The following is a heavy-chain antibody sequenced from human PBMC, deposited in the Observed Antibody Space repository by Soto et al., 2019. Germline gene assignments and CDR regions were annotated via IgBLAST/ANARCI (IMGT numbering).Heavy chain of an antibody. Sequence: SHALSRTCAISGDRVCSNSGAWNWIKKSPSRGLEWLGRTYYRSKWYNDYAVSVKSRITINPDTSKNQFSLQLNSVTPEDTAVYYCARDNYGTSSWFDPWGQGTLVTVSS. CDR3: ARDNYGTSSWFDP. J-gene: IGHJ5*02. D-gene: IGHD6-6*01. V-gene: IGHV6-1*01. CDR1: GDRVCSNSGA. CDR2: TYYRSKWYN.